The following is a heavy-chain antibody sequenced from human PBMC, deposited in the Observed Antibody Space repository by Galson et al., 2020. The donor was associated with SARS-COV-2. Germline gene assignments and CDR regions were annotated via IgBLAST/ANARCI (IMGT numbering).Heavy chain of an antibody. CDR3: ARETYYYDSSGYSV. Sequence: SETLSLTCTVSGGSISSYYWSWIRQPPGKGLEWIGYIYYSGSTNYNPSLKSRVTISVDTSKNQFSLKLSSVTAADTAVYYCARETYYYDSSGYSVWGKGTTVTVSS. J-gene: IGHJ6*04. CDR1: GGSISSYY. D-gene: IGHD3-22*01. CDR2: IYYSGST. V-gene: IGHV4-59*01.